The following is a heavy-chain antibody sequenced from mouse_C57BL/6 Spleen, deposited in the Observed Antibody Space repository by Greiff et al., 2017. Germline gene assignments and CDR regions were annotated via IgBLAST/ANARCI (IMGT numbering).Heavy chain of an antibody. CDR2: IWSGGST. J-gene: IGHJ4*01. D-gene: IGHD2-14*01. V-gene: IGHV2-2*01. CDR1: GFSLTSYG. CDR3: ARRGYDGTMDY. Sequence: VKLMESGPGLVQPSQSLSITCTVSGFSLTSYGVHWVRQSPGKGLEWLGVIWSGGSTDYTAAFISRLSNSKDNSKSQVFFKMNSLEADDTAIYYCARRGYDGTMDYWGQGTSVTVSS.